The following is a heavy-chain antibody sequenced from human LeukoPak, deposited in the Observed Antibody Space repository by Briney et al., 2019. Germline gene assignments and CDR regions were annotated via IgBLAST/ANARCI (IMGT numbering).Heavy chain of an antibody. Sequence: HGESLKISCVASGFIFSSYWMSWVRQAPGKGLEWVANIKDDGNEQYYVDSVRGRFTIFRDNAKNSLYLQMNSLRAEDTAMYYCARDPYFDAFDMWGQGTMVTVSS. V-gene: IGHV3-7*01. CDR1: GFIFSSYW. D-gene: IGHD3-3*01. J-gene: IGHJ3*02. CDR2: IKDDGNEQ. CDR3: ARDPYFDAFDM.